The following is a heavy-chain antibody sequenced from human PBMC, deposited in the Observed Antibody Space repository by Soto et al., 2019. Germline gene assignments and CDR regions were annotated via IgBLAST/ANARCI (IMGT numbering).Heavy chain of an antibody. CDR3: ARGGRYTSGWYLYYFDY. D-gene: IGHD6-19*01. CDR2: INYSGST. CDR1: GGSFANYF. J-gene: IGHJ4*02. V-gene: IGHV4-34*01. Sequence: SETLSLTCAVYGGSFANYFWNWIRQPPGKGLEWIGEINYSGSTDYTPSLESRVTISVDTSKNQFSLNLSAVTAADTAIYYCARGGRYTSGWYLYYFDYWGQGTVVTVSS.